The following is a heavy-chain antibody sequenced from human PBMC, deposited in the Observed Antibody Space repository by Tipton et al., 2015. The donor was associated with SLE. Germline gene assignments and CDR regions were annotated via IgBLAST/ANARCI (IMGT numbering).Heavy chain of an antibody. D-gene: IGHD6-19*01. J-gene: IGHJ6*03. V-gene: IGHV1-2*02. CDR3: VRALFVAGEDYYFYNMDV. CDR1: GYTFNGYY. CDR2: IKPNSGGS. Sequence: QVQLVQSGAEVKKPGASVKVSCKASGYTFNGYYMHWVRQAPGQGLEWMGWIKPNSGGSNYAQKFQGRVTMTRDTSISTAYMELNSLRSDDTAVYFCVRALFVAGEDYYFYNMDVWGKGTTVTVSS.